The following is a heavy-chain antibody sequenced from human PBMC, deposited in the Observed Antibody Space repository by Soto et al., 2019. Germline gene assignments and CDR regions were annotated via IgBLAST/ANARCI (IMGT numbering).Heavy chain of an antibody. CDR2: ISAYNGNT. D-gene: IGHD3-3*01. Sequence: ASVKVSCKASGYTFTGYYMHWVRQAPGQGLEWMGWISAYNGNTNYAQKLQGRVTMTTDTSTSTAYMELRSLRSDDTAVYYCARDGALRFLEWLFVGMNVWGQGTTVTVSS. J-gene: IGHJ6*02. V-gene: IGHV1-18*04. CDR3: ARDGALRFLEWLFVGMNV. CDR1: GYTFTGYY.